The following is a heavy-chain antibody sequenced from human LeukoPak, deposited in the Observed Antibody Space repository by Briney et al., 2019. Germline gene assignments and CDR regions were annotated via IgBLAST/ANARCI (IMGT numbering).Heavy chain of an antibody. CDR2: ISAYNGNT. CDR1: GYTFTSYG. V-gene: IGHV1-18*01. CDR3: TRDQPMIVVPDAFDI. J-gene: IGHJ3*02. Sequence: GASVKLSCKASGYTFTSYGISWVRQAPGPGLEWMGCISAYNGNTNYAQKLQGRVTMTTDTSTSTAYMELRSLRSDDTAVYYWTRDQPMIVVPDAFDIWGQGTMVTVSS. D-gene: IGHD3-22*01.